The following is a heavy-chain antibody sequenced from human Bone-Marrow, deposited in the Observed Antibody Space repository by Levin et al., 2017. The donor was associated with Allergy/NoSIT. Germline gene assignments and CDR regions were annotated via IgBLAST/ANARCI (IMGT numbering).Heavy chain of an antibody. Sequence: ASVKVSCKSSGYSFPAYFIHWARKAPGQGIEWMGWINPNSGGTKSAQKFQGRVTMTRDTSISTAYMDLTGLTSDDTATYFCAKAGNYGDFESWGQGTLVTVSS. V-gene: IGHV1-2*02. CDR2: INPNSGGT. CDR3: AKAGNYGDFES. J-gene: IGHJ4*02. D-gene: IGHD4-17*01. CDR1: GYSFPAYF.